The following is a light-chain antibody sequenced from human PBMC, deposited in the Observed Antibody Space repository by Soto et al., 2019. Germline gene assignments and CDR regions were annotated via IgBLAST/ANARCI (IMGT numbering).Light chain of an antibody. CDR1: QSVSSN. Sequence: EIAMTQSPATLSVSPGERATLSCRASQSVSSNLAWYQQKPGQPPRILIYGASTRDTGIPARFSGSGSGTECTLTISSLQSEDFAVYYCQQYNNWPETFGQGTKV. CDR2: GAS. J-gene: IGKJ1*01. CDR3: QQYNNWPET. V-gene: IGKV3-15*01.